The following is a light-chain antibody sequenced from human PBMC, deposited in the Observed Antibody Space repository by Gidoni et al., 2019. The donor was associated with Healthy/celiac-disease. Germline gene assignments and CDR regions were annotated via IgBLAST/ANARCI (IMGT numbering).Light chain of an antibody. CDR2: LNSDGSH. V-gene: IGLV4-69*01. Sequence: QLVLTQSPSAPASPGASVKLTCTLSSGHSSYAIAWHQQQPEKDPRYLMKLNSDGSHSKGDGIPDRFSGSSSGAERYLTISSLQSEDEADYYCQTWGTGIWVFGGGTKLTVL. CDR3: QTWGTGIWV. CDR1: SGHSSYA. J-gene: IGLJ3*02.